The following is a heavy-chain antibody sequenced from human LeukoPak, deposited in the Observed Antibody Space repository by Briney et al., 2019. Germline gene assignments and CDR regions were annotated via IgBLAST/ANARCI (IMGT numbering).Heavy chain of an antibody. CDR2: INPSGGAT. J-gene: IGHJ3*01. D-gene: IGHD3-10*01. Sequence: ASVKVSCKASGYIXTNYYIHWVRQAPGQGLEWMGIINPSGGATSSAQKFQGRVTMTRDTSTNTVYMGLGSLRSEDTAVYYCARYGSGAPDAFDVWGQGTMVTVSS. CDR1: GYIXTNYY. CDR3: ARYGSGAPDAFDV. V-gene: IGHV1-46*01.